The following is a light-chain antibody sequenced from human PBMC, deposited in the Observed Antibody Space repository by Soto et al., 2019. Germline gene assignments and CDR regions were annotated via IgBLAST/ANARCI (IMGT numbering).Light chain of an antibody. CDR2: DAS. V-gene: IGKV3-11*01. J-gene: IGKJ1*01. Sequence: EIVLTQSPATLSLSPGERATLSCRASQSVSSYIAWYQQKPGQAPRLLIYDASNRVTGIPARFSGSGSGTDFTLTISSLETEDFAVDYCQQRSNWPTTFGQGTNVEVK. CDR1: QSVSSY. CDR3: QQRSNWPTT.